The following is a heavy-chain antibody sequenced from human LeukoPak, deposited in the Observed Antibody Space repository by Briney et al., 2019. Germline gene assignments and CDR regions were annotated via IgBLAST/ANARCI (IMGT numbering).Heavy chain of an antibody. CDR3: ARDDGGSGWLDY. CDR2: INPDSGGT. D-gene: IGHD6-19*01. Sequence: ASVKVSCKASGYTFTGSYLYWVRQAPGQGLEWMGRINPDSGGTNYAQQFQGRVTMTRDTSISTAYMELSRLTSDDTAVYYCARDDGGSGWLDYWGRGTLVTVSS. CDR1: GYTFTGSY. J-gene: IGHJ4*02. V-gene: IGHV1-2*06.